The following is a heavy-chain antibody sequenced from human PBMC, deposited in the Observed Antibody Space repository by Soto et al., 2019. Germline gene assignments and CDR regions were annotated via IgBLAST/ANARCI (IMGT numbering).Heavy chain of an antibody. CDR1: GFTFRSYG. J-gene: IGHJ4*02. Sequence: LSLSCAASGFTFRSYGMHWVRQAPGEWLEWVAVISYDGSNKYYADSVKGRFTTSRDNSKNTLYLQMNSLRAEDTAVYYCAKDLGYYDSSGYPDYWGQGTLVTVSS. D-gene: IGHD3-22*01. V-gene: IGHV3-30*18. CDR2: ISYDGSNK. CDR3: AKDLGYYDSSGYPDY.